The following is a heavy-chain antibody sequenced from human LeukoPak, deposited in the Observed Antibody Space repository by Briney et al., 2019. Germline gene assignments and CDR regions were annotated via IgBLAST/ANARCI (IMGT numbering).Heavy chain of an antibody. Sequence: GGSLRLFCAASGFTFSSYEMNWVRQPPGKGLEWVSSISSSSSYIYYAESVKGRFTMSRDNAKNSLYLQMNSLRAEDTAVYYCAREGSDWNYYYYMDVWGKGTTVTISS. D-gene: IGHD6-19*01. CDR3: AREGSDWNYYYYMDV. CDR1: GFTFSSYE. CDR2: ISSSSSYI. J-gene: IGHJ6*03. V-gene: IGHV3-21*01.